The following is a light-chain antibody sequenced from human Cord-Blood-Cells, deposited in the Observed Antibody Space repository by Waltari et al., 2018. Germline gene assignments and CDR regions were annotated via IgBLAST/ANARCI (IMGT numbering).Light chain of an antibody. Sequence: DIQLTQSPSFLSASVGDRVTITCRASQGISSYLSWYQQQPGKAPKLLIYAPATLQSGVPSRFSGSGSGTEFTLTISSLQPEDFATYYCQQLNSYPPFSFGQGTKLEIK. CDR2: APA. V-gene: IGKV1-9*01. CDR1: QGISSY. J-gene: IGKJ2*03. CDR3: QQLNSYPPFS.